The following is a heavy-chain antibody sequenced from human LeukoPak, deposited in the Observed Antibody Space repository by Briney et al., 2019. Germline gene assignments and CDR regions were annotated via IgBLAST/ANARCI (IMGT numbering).Heavy chain of an antibody. V-gene: IGHV4-59*01. Sequence: SETLSLTCTVSGGSISSYYWNWIRQPPGKGLEWIAYIYYSGSTNYNPSLKSRVTISVDTSKNQFSLKLSSVTAADTAVYYCARGWGHFEDWGQGTLVTVSS. J-gene: IGHJ4*02. CDR1: GGSISSYY. D-gene: IGHD7-27*01. CDR2: IYYSGST. CDR3: ARGWGHFED.